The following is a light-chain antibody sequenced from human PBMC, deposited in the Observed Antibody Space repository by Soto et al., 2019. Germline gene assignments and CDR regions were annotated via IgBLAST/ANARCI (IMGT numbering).Light chain of an antibody. CDR1: SSDVGSYNL. CDR3: CSYKV. V-gene: IGLV2-23*01. CDR2: EGS. Sequence: QSVLTQPASVSGSPGQSITISCTGTSSDVGSYNLVSWYQQHPGKAPKLMIYEGSKRPSGVSNRFSGSKSGNTASLTISGLQAEDEADYYGCSYKVFGGGTKLTVL. J-gene: IGLJ3*02.